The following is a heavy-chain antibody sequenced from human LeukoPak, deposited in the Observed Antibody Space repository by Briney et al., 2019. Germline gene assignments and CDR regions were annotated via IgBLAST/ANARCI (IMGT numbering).Heavy chain of an antibody. V-gene: IGHV5-51*01. Sequence: GESLKISCKGSGSSFTSYWIGWVRQMPGKGLEWMGIIYPGDSDTRYSTSFQGQVTISADKSISTAYLQWSSLKASDTALYYCAGAPDGYNPYYFDYWGQGTLVTVSS. CDR1: GSSFTSYW. D-gene: IGHD5-24*01. CDR3: AGAPDGYNPYYFDY. CDR2: IYPGDSDT. J-gene: IGHJ4*02.